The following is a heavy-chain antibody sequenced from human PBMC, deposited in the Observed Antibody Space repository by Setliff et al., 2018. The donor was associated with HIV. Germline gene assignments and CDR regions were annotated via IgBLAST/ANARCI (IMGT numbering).Heavy chain of an antibody. D-gene: IGHD3-3*01. CDR2: IHFSGTT. V-gene: IGHV4-39*01. Sequence: PSETLSLTCTVSGGFSISNTDYWGWIRQSPGKGLEWIENIHFSGTTYYNPSLKSRVTMFVATSKQQFFLSLASVTAADTALYYCARPSLGIGGGSIFDLWGQGLLVTVSS. CDR1: GGFSISNTDY. CDR3: ARPSLGIGGGSIFDL. J-gene: IGHJ4*02.